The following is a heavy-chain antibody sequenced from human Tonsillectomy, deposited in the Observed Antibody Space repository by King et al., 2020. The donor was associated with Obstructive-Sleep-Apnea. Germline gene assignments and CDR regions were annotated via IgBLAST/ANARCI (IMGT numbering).Heavy chain of an antibody. CDR2: ISYDGSNK. J-gene: IGHJ4*02. V-gene: IGHV3-30*04. CDR3: ARGGRMIRGGNYFDY. D-gene: IGHD3-10*01. Sequence: VQLVESGGGVVQPGRSLRLSCADSGFTFSTYAMHWVRQAPGKGLEWVAVISYDGSNKWYADSVKGRFTISRDNSKNTMYLQMNSLRAEDTAVYFCARGGRMIRGGNYFDYWGKGTLVTVSS. CDR1: GFTFSTYA.